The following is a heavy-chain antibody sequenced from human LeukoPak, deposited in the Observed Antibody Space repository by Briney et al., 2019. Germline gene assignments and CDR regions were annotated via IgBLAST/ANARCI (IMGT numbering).Heavy chain of an antibody. CDR3: AKDRSDFWSGPYYYYMDV. CDR1: GFTFSSYG. D-gene: IGHD3-3*01. V-gene: IGHV3-30*02. Sequence: PGGSLRLSCAASGFTFSSYGMHWVRQAPGKGLEWVAFIRYDGSNKYYADSVKGRFTISRDNSKNTLYLQMNSLRAEDTAVYYCAKDRSDFWSGPYYYYMDVWGKGTTVTVSS. CDR2: IRYDGSNK. J-gene: IGHJ6*03.